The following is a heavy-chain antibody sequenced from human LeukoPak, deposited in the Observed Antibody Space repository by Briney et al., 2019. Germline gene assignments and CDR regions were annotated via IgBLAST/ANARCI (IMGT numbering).Heavy chain of an antibody. D-gene: IGHD4-17*01. Sequence: GGSLRLSCAASGFTFNNFAMDWVRQAPGKGLQWLSYISRSGSTTYYEDSVKGRFTISRDSATQSVFLQMNSLRADDTAVYYCARYGDYSDDYWGQGTLVTVSS. V-gene: IGHV3-48*01. CDR2: ISRSGSTT. J-gene: IGHJ4*02. CDR1: GFTFNNFA. CDR3: ARYGDYSDDY.